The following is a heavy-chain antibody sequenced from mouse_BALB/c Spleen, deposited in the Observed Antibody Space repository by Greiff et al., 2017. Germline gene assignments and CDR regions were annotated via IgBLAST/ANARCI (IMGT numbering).Heavy chain of an antibody. CDR1: GFTFSSYA. V-gene: IGHV5-6-5*01. CDR2: ISSGGST. J-gene: IGHJ4*01. CDR3: AREAPYYYAMDY. Sequence: EVKLVESGGGLVKPGGSLKLSCAASGFTFSSYAMSWVRQTPEKRLEWVASISSGGSTYYPDSVKGRFTISRDNARNILYLQMSSLRSEDTAMYYCAREAPYYYAMDYWGQGTSVTVSS.